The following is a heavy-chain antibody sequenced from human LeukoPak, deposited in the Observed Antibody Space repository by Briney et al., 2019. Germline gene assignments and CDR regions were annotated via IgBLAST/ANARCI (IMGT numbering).Heavy chain of an antibody. Sequence: SETLSLTCTVSGGSISSYCWSWIRQPPGKGLEWIGNIYSSGSTYYNASLQSRVTISIDTSKNQFSLRLNSVTAADTAMYYCAKSGGYGLIDYWGQGTRVTVSS. CDR1: GGSISSYC. D-gene: IGHD1-26*01. CDR2: IYSSGST. V-gene: IGHV4-59*04. CDR3: AKSGGYGLIDY. J-gene: IGHJ4*02.